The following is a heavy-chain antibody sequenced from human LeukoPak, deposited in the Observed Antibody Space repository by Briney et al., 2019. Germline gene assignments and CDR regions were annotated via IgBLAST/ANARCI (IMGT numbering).Heavy chain of an antibody. CDR1: GYTFSGYG. CDR2: ISAYNGNT. D-gene: IGHD1-20*01. J-gene: IGHJ4*02. Sequence: ASVKVSCKASGYTFSGYGISWVRQAPGQGLEWMGWISAYNGNTNYAQKLQGRVTMTTDTSTSTAYMELTSLRSEDTAVYYCARYNWNQQAFDYWGQGTLVTVSS. CDR3: ARYNWNQQAFDY. V-gene: IGHV1-18*01.